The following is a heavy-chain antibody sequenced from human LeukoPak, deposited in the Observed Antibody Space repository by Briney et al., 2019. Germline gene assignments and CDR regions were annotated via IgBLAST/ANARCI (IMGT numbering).Heavy chain of an antibody. D-gene: IGHD3-3*01. J-gene: IGHJ6*03. V-gene: IGHV3-21*01. CDR2: ISSSSSYI. Sequence: GGSLRLSCAASGFTFSSYSMNWVRQAPGKGLEWVSSISSSSSYIYYADSVKGRFTISRDNAKNSLYLQMNSLRAEDTAVYYCARKYDFWSGSYYYYYYMDVWGKGTTVTVSS. CDR1: GFTFSSYS. CDR3: ARKYDFWSGSYYYYYYMDV.